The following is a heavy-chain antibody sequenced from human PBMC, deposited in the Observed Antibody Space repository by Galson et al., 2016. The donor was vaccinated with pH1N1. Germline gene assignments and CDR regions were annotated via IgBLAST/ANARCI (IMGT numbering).Heavy chain of an antibody. CDR2: IYPGDSDT. Sequence: QSGAEVKKAGESLKISCKASGSSFTTYWIGWVRQVPGKGLEWMGNIYPGDSDTTYSPSFQGQVTFSVDKSITTAFLHWNSLEASDTAIYYCAKRGGSLRPGAFDFWGRGTLVSVSS. D-gene: IGHD3-16*01. CDR1: GSSFTTYW. J-gene: IGHJ3*01. CDR3: AKRGGSLRPGAFDF. V-gene: IGHV5-51*01.